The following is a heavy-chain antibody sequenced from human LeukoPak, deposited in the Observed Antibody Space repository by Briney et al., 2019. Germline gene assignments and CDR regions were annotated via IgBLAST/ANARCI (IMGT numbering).Heavy chain of an antibody. Sequence: ASVKVSRKASGYTFTGYYMHWVRQAPGQGLEWMGWISAYNGNTIYAQKLQGRVTMTTDTSTSTAYMELRSLRSDDTAVYYCARGSTPRVYYDRSGYYSYYFDYWGQGTLVTVSS. V-gene: IGHV1-18*04. D-gene: IGHD3-22*01. CDR2: ISAYNGNT. CDR3: ARGSTPRVYYDRSGYYSYYFDY. J-gene: IGHJ4*02. CDR1: GYTFTGYY.